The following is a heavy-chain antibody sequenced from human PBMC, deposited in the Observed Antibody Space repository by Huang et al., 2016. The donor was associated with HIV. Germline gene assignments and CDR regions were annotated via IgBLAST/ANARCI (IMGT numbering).Heavy chain of an antibody. D-gene: IGHD3-9*01. CDR2: WDPEIGET. V-gene: IGHV1-24*01. CDR1: EYTLTELS. J-gene: IGHJ4*02. Sequence: QVQLVQSRAEVKKPGASVKVSCKVPEYTLTELSIHWVRQPPGKGLEWRGGWDPEIGETIYAQRCQGRVTMTEDTSTGTAFMELSGLRPEDTAVYYCATGFDVFFDFWGQGTLVTVSS. CDR3: ATGFDVFFDF.